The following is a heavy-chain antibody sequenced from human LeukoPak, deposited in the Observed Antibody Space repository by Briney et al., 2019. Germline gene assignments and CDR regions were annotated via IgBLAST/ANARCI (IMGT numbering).Heavy chain of an antibody. Sequence: PGGSLRLSCAASGFTFSSYWMSWVRQAPGKGLEWVANIKQDGSEKYYVDSVKGRFTFSRDNAKNSLYLQMNSLRAEDTAVYYCAREGYGDYVEGVGLWGQGTLVTVSS. J-gene: IGHJ4*02. CDR1: GFTFSSYW. V-gene: IGHV3-7*03. D-gene: IGHD4-17*01. CDR2: IKQDGSEK. CDR3: AREGYGDYVEGVGL.